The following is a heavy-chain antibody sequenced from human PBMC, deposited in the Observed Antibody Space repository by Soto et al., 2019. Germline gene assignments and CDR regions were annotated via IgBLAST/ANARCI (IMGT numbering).Heavy chain of an antibody. CDR1: GGSISSDNFY. CDR3: ARLLTDNWFDP. V-gene: IGHV4-31*03. CDR2: IYYSGST. D-gene: IGHD3-16*01. Sequence: SETLSLTCTVSGGSISSDNFYWGWIRQHPGKGLEWIGYIYYSGSTYYNPSLKSRVTISVDTSKNQFSLTLSSVTAADTAVYYCARLLTDNWFDPWGQGTLVTVSS. J-gene: IGHJ5*02.